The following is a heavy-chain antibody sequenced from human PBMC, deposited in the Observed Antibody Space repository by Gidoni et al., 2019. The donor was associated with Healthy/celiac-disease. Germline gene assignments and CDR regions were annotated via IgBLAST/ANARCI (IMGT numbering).Heavy chain of an antibody. CDR2: IGTAGDT. CDR1: GFTFSSYA. Sequence: EVQLVESGGGLVQPGGSLRLSCAASGFTFSSYAMHWVRQATGKGLEWVSAIGTAGDTYYPGSVKGRFTISRENAKNSLYLQMNSLRAGDTAVYYCARGRLYYGDYEPLYYFDYWGQGTLVTVSS. D-gene: IGHD4-17*01. V-gene: IGHV3-13*04. CDR3: ARGRLYYGDYEPLYYFDY. J-gene: IGHJ4*02.